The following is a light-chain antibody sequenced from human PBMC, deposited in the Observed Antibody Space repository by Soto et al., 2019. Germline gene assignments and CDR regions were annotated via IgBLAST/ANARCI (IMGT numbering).Light chain of an antibody. Sequence: EIVMTQSPATLSVSPGERATLSCRASQSVSSNLAWYQQKPGQAPRLLIYGASTRATGIPARCSGSGSGTEFTRAISSLQSEDFAVYYCQQYNNWPPLTFGGGTKVEMK. CDR2: GAS. J-gene: IGKJ4*01. V-gene: IGKV3-15*01. CDR1: QSVSSN. CDR3: QQYNNWPPLT.